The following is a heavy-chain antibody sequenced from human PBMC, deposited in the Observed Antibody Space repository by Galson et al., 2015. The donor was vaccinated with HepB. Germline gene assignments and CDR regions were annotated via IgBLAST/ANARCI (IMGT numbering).Heavy chain of an antibody. CDR2: IKQDGSDK. CDR3: ARDPFKGRQFDL. J-gene: IGHJ5*02. Sequence: SLRLSCAASGFNFSNYWMTWVRQAPGKGLEWVANIKQDGSDKYYVDSLKGRFTISRDNARNSLYLQTNSLKTEDTAVYYCARDPFKGRQFDLWGLGTLVTVSS. V-gene: IGHV3-7*01. CDR1: GFNFSNYW.